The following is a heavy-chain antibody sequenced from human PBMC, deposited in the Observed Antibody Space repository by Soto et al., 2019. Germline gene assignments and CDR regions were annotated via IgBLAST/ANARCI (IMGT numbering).Heavy chain of an antibody. CDR1: GGSISSGGYY. J-gene: IGHJ5*02. CDR3: ARDPGSGSYYSWFDP. V-gene: IGHV4-31*03. CDR2: IYYSGST. D-gene: IGHD3-10*01. Sequence: SETLSLTCTVSGGSISSGGYYWSWIRQHPGKGLEWIGYIYYSGSTYYNPSLKSRVTISVDTSKNQFSLKLSSVTAADTAVYYCARDPGSGSYYSWFDPWGQGTLVTVSS.